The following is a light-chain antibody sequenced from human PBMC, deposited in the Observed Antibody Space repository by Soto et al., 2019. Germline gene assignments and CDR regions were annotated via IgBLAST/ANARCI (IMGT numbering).Light chain of an antibody. Sequence: QSVLTQPPSVSAAPGQEVTISCSGSRSNIGNNFVSWYQQFPGTAPKLLIYDNYKRTSGITDRISGSKSGTSATLGITGLQAGDAADYYCGTWDSSLNGYVFGPGTKVT. CDR2: DNY. CDR3: GTWDSSLNGYV. V-gene: IGLV1-51*01. J-gene: IGLJ1*01. CDR1: RSNIGNNF.